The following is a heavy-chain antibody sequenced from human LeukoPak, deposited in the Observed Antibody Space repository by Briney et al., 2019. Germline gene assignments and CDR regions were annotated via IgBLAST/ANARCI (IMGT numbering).Heavy chain of an antibody. CDR1: GYTFTGYY. V-gene: IGHV1-2*02. D-gene: IGHD5-18*01. J-gene: IGHJ5*02. CDR3: ARENSYGPNWFDP. CDR2: INPNSGGA. Sequence: GASVKVSCKASGYTFTGYYMHWVRQAPGQGLEWMGWINPNSGGANYAQKFRGRVTMTRDTSISTAYMELSRLRSDDTAVYYCARENSYGPNWFDPWGQGTLVTVSS.